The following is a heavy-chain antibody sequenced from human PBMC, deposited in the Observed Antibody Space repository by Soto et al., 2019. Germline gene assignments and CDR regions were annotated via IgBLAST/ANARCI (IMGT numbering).Heavy chain of an antibody. V-gene: IGHV1-69*12. J-gene: IGHJ4*02. CDR1: GGTFSNYA. CDR3: ARSGTYCITTNCAIDTLGY. CDR2: IIPVFGTA. Sequence: QVQLVQSGAEVKKPGSSVKVSCKASGGTFSNYAISWVRQAPGQGLEWMGGIIPVFGTANYAQRFQGRVTLTADESTSTAYMELSSPRAEDTAVYYCARSGTYCITTNCAIDTLGYWGQGSLVTVSS. D-gene: IGHD2-2*01.